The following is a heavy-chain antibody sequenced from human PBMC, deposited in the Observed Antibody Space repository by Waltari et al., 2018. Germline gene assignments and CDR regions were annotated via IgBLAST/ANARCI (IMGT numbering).Heavy chain of an antibody. CDR1: GFTFSSYS. Sequence: EVHLVESGGGLVKPGGSLRLSCAASGFTFSSYSMIWVRQAPGKGLEWVASIRSSSDYIIYADSVKGRFTIARDNAKDVLFLQMNSLRAEDTAVYYCAGGRYVCGGGSCYSGYWGQGTLVTVSS. CDR3: AGGRYVCGGGSCYSGY. CDR2: IRSSSDYI. D-gene: IGHD2-15*01. V-gene: IGHV3-21*01. J-gene: IGHJ4*02.